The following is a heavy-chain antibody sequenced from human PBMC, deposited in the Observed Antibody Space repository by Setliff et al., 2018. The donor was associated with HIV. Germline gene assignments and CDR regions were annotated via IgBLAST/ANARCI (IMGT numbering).Heavy chain of an antibody. D-gene: IGHD4-17*01. CDR3: ASARTFYAESALDY. V-gene: IGHV3-7*03. CDR1: GFAFSDYW. Sequence: PGGSLRLSCVASGFAFSDYWMSWVRQAPGKGLEWVATIKEDGSKKYYGVSVKGRFTISRDNAKNSLYLQMNSLRAEDMALYYCASARTFYAESALDYWGQGTLVTVSS. CDR2: IKEDGSKK. J-gene: IGHJ4*02.